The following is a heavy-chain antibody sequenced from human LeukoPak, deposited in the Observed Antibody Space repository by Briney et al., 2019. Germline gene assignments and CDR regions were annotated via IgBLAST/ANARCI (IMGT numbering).Heavy chain of an antibody. J-gene: IGHJ4*02. CDR1: GFTFSDYY. D-gene: IGHD3-3*01. CDR3: ARDERYYDFWSGRD. CDR2: ISSSGSAE. V-gene: IGHV3-11*04. Sequence: PGGSLRLPCAASGFTFSDYYMSWMRQAPGKGLEWVSFISSSGSAEYYADSVKGRFTISRDNAKNLLYLQMSSLTAEDTAVYYCARDERYYDFWSGRDWGQGTLVTVSS.